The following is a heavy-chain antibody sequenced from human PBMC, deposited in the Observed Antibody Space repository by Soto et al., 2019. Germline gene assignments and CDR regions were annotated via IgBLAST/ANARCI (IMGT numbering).Heavy chain of an antibody. Sequence: QVQLQESGPGLAKPSGTLSLTCAVSGGSISSSNWWSWVRQPPGKGLEWIGEIYHSGSTNYNPSLKSRVTISVEKSKNQFSLKLSSVTAADTAVYYCARRGRGDIVVVPAALNWFDPWGQGTLVTVSS. V-gene: IGHV4-4*02. CDR3: ARRGRGDIVVVPAALNWFDP. CDR1: GGSISSSNW. D-gene: IGHD2-2*01. CDR2: IYHSGST. J-gene: IGHJ5*02.